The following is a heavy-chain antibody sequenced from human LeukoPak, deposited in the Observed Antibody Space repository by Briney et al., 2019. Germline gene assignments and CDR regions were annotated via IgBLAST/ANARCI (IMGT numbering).Heavy chain of an antibody. CDR2: INAGNGNT. D-gene: IGHD2-15*01. Sequence: ASVKVSCKASGYTFTSYAMHWVRQAPGQRLEWMGWINAGNGNTKYSQKFQGRVTITRDTSANTAYMELSSLRSEDTAVYYCARDRVASQNWFDPWGQGTLVTVSS. CDR1: GYTFTSYA. J-gene: IGHJ5*02. CDR3: ARDRVASQNWFDP. V-gene: IGHV1-3*01.